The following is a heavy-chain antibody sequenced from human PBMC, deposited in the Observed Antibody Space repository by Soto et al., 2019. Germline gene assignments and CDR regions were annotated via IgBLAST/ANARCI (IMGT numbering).Heavy chain of an antibody. CDR1: GGSFSGYY. J-gene: IGHJ4*02. CDR3: ARGLVY. Sequence: SETLSLTCAVYGGSFSGYYWSWIRQPPGKGLEWIGEINHSGSTNYNPPLKSRVTISVDTSKNQFSLKLSSVTAADTAVYYCARGLVYWGQGTLVTVSS. V-gene: IGHV4-34*01. CDR2: INHSGST.